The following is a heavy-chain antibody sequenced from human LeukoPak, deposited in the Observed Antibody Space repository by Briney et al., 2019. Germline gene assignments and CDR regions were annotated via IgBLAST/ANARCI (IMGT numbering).Heavy chain of an antibody. CDR1: GFTFSSDA. Sequence: AGSLRLSCAASGFTFSSDAMNWVRQAPGKGLEWVSTISGSGGSTYYADSVKGRFTISRDNSKNMFYLQMSSLRAEDTAVYYCARGGQQLTLDCWGQGTLVTVSS. V-gene: IGHV3-23*01. J-gene: IGHJ4*02. CDR2: ISGSGGST. D-gene: IGHD6-13*01. CDR3: ARGGQQLTLDC.